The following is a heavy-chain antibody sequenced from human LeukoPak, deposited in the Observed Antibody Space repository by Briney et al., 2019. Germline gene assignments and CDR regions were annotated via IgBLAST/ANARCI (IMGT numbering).Heavy chain of an antibody. J-gene: IGHJ4*02. D-gene: IGHD6-13*01. V-gene: IGHV3-48*03. CDR1: GFTFSSYE. CDR3: ARVGALSSSWLLY. CDR2: ISSSGSTI. Sequence: PGGSLRLSCVASGFTFSSYEMNWVRQAPGKGLEWVSYISSSGSTIYYADSVKGRFTISRDNAKNSLYLQMNSLRAEDTAVYFCARVGALSSSWLLYWGQGTLVTVSS.